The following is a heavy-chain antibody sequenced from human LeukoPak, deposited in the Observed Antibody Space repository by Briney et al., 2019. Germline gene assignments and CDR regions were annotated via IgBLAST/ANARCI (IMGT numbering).Heavy chain of an antibody. CDR3: AREGLTSTPNNAFDI. J-gene: IGHJ3*02. CDR2: IWYDENKK. CDR1: GFTFSSYG. Sequence: GGSLRLSCAASGFTFSSYGMHWVRQAPGKGLEWVAVIWYDENKKFYADSVKGRFTISRDNFKSTLYLQMNSLRVEDTAVYYCAREGLTSTPNNAFDIWGQGTMVTVS. V-gene: IGHV3-33*01. D-gene: IGHD4-23*01.